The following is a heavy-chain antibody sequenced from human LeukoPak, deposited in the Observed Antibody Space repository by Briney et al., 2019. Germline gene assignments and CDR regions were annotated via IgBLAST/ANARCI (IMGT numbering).Heavy chain of an antibody. D-gene: IGHD2-21*01. Sequence: SETLSLTCTVSGYSISSSYYWSWIRQPAGKGLEWIGRIYTSGSTNYNPSLKSRVTMSVDTSKNQFSLKLSSVTAADTAVYYCARDASPIYWYFDLWGRGTLVTVSS. CDR1: GYSISSSYY. V-gene: IGHV4-4*07. J-gene: IGHJ2*01. CDR2: IYTSGST. CDR3: ARDASPIYWYFDL.